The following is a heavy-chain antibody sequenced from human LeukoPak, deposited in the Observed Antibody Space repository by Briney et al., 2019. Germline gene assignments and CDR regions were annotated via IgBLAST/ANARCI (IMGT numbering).Heavy chain of an antibody. J-gene: IGHJ3*02. Sequence: ASVKVSCKASGYTFTSYYMHWVRQAPGQGLEWMGIINPSGGSTSYAQKFQGRVTMIRDTSTSTVYMELSSLRSEDTAVYYCVPTKLQTDAFDIWGQGTMVTVSS. CDR2: INPSGGST. V-gene: IGHV1-46*01. CDR3: VPTKLQTDAFDI. CDR1: GYTFTSYY. D-gene: IGHD5-24*01.